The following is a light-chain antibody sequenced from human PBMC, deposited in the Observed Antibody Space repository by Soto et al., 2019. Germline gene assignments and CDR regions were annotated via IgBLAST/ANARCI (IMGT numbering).Light chain of an antibody. CDR2: EVS. V-gene: IGLV2-8*01. Sequence: QSVLTQPPSASGSPGQSVTISCTGTSSDVGGYGYVSWYQQHPGKAPKLMIYEVSKRPSGVPDRFSGSKSGNTASLTVSGLQAEDEAYYYCSSYAGSNNYVFGTGTQLTVL. J-gene: IGLJ1*01. CDR3: SSYAGSNNYV. CDR1: SSDVGGYGY.